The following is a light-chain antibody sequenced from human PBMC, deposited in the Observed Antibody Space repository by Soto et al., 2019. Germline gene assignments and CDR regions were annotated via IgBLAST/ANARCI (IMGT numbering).Light chain of an antibody. V-gene: IGKV1-12*01. CDR2: SAS. J-gene: IGKJ5*01. Sequence: DIQRTQSPSSVAASVGARVTITCGARLGMNCWLGGYQQKPVKSPKLQVYSASSLQTGVTSRFGGSGSGTDFTLTISSLQPEDFATYYCHQCNSFPITFVQGTRLEIK. CDR1: LGMNCW. CDR3: HQCNSFPIT.